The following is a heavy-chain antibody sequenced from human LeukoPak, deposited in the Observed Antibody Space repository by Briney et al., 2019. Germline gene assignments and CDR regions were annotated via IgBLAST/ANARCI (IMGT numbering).Heavy chain of an antibody. Sequence: GGSLRLSCAASGFTLSSYWMHWVRQAPGKGLVWASRINGDGSSTPYANSVKGRFTISRDNAKNTLYLQMHSLRADDTAVYYCARGSTSGWPDYFDYWGQGSVVTVSS. CDR3: ARGSTSGWPDYFDY. V-gene: IGHV3-74*01. CDR1: GFTLSSYW. D-gene: IGHD6-19*01. J-gene: IGHJ4*02. CDR2: INGDGSST.